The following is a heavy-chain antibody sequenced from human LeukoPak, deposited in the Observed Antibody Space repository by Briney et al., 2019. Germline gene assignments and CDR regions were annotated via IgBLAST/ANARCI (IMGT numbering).Heavy chain of an antibody. D-gene: IGHD6-13*01. Sequence: GLVKEKEWVSSISSSVSYIYYADSVKGRFTISRDNAKNSLYLQMNSLRAEDTAVYYCARLPGPPAAIDYWGQGTLVTVSS. CDR3: ARLPGPPAAIDY. J-gene: IGHJ4*02. V-gene: IGHV3-21*01. CDR2: ISSSVSYI.